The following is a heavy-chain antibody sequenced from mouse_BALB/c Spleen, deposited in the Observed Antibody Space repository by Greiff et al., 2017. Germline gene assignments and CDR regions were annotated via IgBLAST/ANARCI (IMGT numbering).Heavy chain of an antibody. CDR2: IWAGGST. J-gene: IGHJ1*01. CDR3: AREEGMHDERVYWYFDV. D-gene: IGHD6-5*01. V-gene: IGHV2-9*02. Sequence: VMLVESGPGLVAPSQSLSITCTVSGFSLTSYGVHWVRQPPGKGLEWLGVIWAGGSTNYNSALMSRLSISKDNSKSQVFLKMYSLQTDDTAMYYCAREEGMHDERVYWYFDVWGAGITVTVSS. CDR1: GFSLTSYG.